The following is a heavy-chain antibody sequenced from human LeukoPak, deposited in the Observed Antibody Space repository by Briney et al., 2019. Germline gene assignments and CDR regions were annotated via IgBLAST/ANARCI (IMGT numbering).Heavy chain of an antibody. D-gene: IGHD5-18*01. Sequence: SETLSLTCTVSGGSISSYYWSWLRQPPGKGLEWIGYIYYSGSTNYNPSLKSRVTISVDTSKNQFSLKLSSVTAADTAVYYCARASYGLGTFDYWGQGTLVTVSS. J-gene: IGHJ4*02. CDR3: ARASYGLGTFDY. V-gene: IGHV4-59*01. CDR1: GGSISSYY. CDR2: IYYSGST.